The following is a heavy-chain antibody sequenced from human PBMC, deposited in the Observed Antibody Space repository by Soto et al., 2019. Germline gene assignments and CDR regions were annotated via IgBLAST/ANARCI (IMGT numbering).Heavy chain of an antibody. D-gene: IGHD2-15*01. Sequence: TLSLTCTVSGGSINSGDYYCSWIRQPPGKGLEWIGYIYYSGSTYYNPSLKSRVTISVDTSKNQFSLKLSSVTAADTAVYYCARAVVVVVDTTPGLMDVWGQGTTVT. CDR3: ARAVVVVVDTTPGLMDV. V-gene: IGHV4-30-4*01. CDR2: IYYSGST. CDR1: GGSINSGDYY. J-gene: IGHJ6*02.